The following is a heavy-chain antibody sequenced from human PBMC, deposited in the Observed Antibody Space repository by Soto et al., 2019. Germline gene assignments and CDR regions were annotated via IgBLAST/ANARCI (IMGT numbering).Heavy chain of an antibody. J-gene: IGHJ4*02. D-gene: IGHD5-12*01. CDR3: GRGVGYRLFDY. V-gene: IGHV4-59*01. CDR1: GGSISSYY. Sequence: SETLSLTCTVSGGSISSYYWSWIRQPPGKGLEWIGYIYYSGSTNYNPSLKSRVTISVDTSKNQFSLKLSSVTAADTAVYYCGRGVGYRLFDYWGKGTLVTVSS. CDR2: IYYSGST.